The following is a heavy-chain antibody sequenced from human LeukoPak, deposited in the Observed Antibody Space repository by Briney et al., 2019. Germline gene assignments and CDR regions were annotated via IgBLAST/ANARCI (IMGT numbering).Heavy chain of an antibody. D-gene: IGHD2-15*01. CDR2: ISYDGSNK. J-gene: IGHJ6*02. V-gene: IGHV3-30-3*01. CDR3: ARDYCSGGSCYFLLYYYGMDV. Sequence: GGSLRLSCAASGFTFSSCAMHWVRQAPGKGLEWVAVISYDGSNKYYADSVKGRFTISRDNSKNTLYLQMNSLRAEDTAVYYCARDYCSGGSCYFLLYYYGMDVWGQGTTVTVSS. CDR1: GFTFSSCA.